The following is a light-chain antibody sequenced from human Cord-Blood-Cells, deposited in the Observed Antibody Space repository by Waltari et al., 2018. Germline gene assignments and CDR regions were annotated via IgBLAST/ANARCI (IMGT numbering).Light chain of an antibody. CDR3: QQYNNWPPLT. J-gene: IGKJ4*01. CDR2: GAS. CDR1: QSVSSN. Sequence: EIVMTRSPVTLSVSPGERATLSCRASQSVSSNLAWYQQKPGQAPRLLIYGASIRATGIPARFSGSGSGTEFTLTISSLQSEDFAVYYCQQYNNWPPLTFGGGTKVEIK. V-gene: IGKV3D-15*01.